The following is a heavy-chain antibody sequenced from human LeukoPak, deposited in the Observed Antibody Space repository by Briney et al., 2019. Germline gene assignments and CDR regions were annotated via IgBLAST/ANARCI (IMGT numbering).Heavy chain of an antibody. CDR2: IIPIFGIA. V-gene: IGHV1-69*10. CDR1: VGTFSSYA. D-gene: IGHD3-10*01. J-gene: IGHJ6*03. Sequence: SVKLSCKASVGTFSSYAISWVRQAPGQRGEWLGGIIPIFGIANYTQKFQGRVTITAEKSTSTAYMELSSLRSEDTAVYYCARVQGNYYGSGNYHYMDVWGKGTTVTVSS. CDR3: ARVQGNYYGSGNYHYMDV.